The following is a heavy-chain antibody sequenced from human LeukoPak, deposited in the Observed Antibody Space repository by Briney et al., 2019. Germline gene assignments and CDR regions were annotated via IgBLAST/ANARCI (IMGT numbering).Heavy chain of an antibody. V-gene: IGHV1-18*04. Sequence: GASVKVSCKASGYTFTGYYMHWVRQAPGQGLEWMGWISAYNGNTNYAQKLQGRVTMTTDTSTSTAYMELRSLRSDDTAVYYCARAKRAAAVVYWGQGTLVTVSS. CDR2: ISAYNGNT. J-gene: IGHJ4*02. CDR1: GYTFTGYY. CDR3: ARAKRAAAVVY. D-gene: IGHD6-13*01.